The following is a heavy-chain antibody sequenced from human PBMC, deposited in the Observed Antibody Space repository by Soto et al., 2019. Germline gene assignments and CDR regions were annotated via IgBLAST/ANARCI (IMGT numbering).Heavy chain of an antibody. CDR2: IKQDGSEK. Sequence: EVQLVESGGGLVQPGGSLRLSCAASGFTFSSYWMSWVRQAPGKGLEWVANIKQDGSEKYYVDSVKGRFTISRDNAKNSLYLQINSVRAEDTAVYYCATDRAAPYYYYYGMDVWGQGTTVTVSS. CDR1: GFTFSSYW. CDR3: ATDRAAPYYYYYGMDV. D-gene: IGHD6-6*01. J-gene: IGHJ6*02. V-gene: IGHV3-7*05.